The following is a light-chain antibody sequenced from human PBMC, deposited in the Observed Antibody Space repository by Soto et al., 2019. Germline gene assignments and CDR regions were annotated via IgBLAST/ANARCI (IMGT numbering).Light chain of an antibody. CDR1: QSVSSRF. V-gene: IGKV3-20*01. CDR3: QKYGDSFA. Sequence: EIVLTQSPGTLSLSPGERATLSCRASQSVSSRFLAWYQPKPGQGPRLLIYGTSSRATGIPDRFSGSGSGTDFTLTISRLEPEDFALYFCQKYGDSFAFGPGTKVDLK. CDR2: GTS. J-gene: IGKJ3*01.